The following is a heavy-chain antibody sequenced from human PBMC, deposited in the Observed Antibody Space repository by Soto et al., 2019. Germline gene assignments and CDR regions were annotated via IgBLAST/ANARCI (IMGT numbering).Heavy chain of an antibody. CDR2: IIPILGIA. J-gene: IGHJ4*02. Sequence: QVQLVQSGAEVKKPGSSVKVSCKASGGTFSSYTISWVRQDPGKVLEWMGRIIPILGIANYAQKFQGRVTITADKSTSTASMELSSLSSEDTAVYYCARSHSSRWTFFDYWGQGTLVTVSS. D-gene: IGHD6-13*01. CDR3: ARSHSSRWTFFDY. V-gene: IGHV1-69*02. CDR1: GGTFSSYT.